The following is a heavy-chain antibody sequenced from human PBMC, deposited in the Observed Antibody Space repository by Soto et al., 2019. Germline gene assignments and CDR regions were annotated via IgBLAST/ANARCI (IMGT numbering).Heavy chain of an antibody. CDR3: ARVMTTVTRAVDY. CDR1: GFTVSSNY. V-gene: IGHV3-66*01. CDR2: IYSGGST. J-gene: IGHJ4*02. D-gene: IGHD4-17*01. Sequence: PGGSLRLSCAASGFTVSSNYMSWVRQAPGKGLEWVSVIYSGGSTYYADSVKGRFTISRDNSKNTLYLQMNSLRAEDTAVYYCARVMTTVTRAVDYWGQGTLVTVS.